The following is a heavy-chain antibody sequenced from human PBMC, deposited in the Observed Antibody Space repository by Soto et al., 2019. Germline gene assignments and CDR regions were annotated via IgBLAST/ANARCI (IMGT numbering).Heavy chain of an antibody. V-gene: IGHV3-30*18. CDR1: GFTFDYYG. J-gene: IGHJ4*01. D-gene: IGHD6-13*01. Sequence: PGGSLRLSCAASGFTFDYYGMHWVRQAPGKGLEWVSVISSDGTNKYYADSVKGRFTISRDNSKNTLSLQMDSLRAEDTAVYYCAKGRPVGAAPGTADHWGHGSLVTVSS. CDR2: ISSDGTNK. CDR3: AKGRPVGAAPGTADH.